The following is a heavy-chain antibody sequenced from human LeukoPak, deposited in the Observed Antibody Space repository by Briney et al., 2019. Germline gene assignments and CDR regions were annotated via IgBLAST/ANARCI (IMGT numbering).Heavy chain of an antibody. J-gene: IGHJ4*02. CDR2: ISGSGDT. CDR1: GFTFSSYA. V-gene: IGHV3-23*01. Sequence: GGSLRLSCAASGFTFSSYAMSWVRQAPGKGLEWVSAISGSGDTYYADSVKGRFSISRDNSKDTLYLQMNSLRVEDTAVYYCAKNWGGYFDYWGQGTLVTVSS. D-gene: IGHD7-27*01. CDR3: AKNWGGYFDY.